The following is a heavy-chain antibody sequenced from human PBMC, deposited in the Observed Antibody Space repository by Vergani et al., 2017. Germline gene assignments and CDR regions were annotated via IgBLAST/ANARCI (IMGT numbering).Heavy chain of an antibody. CDR1: GGPINSHNYY. V-gene: IGHV4-61*02. CDR3: ARGSCLGGSCYKPLFDY. J-gene: IGHJ4*02. CDR2: NHTSGST. Sequence: QVQLQELGPGLVKPSQTLSLTCTVSGGPINSHNYYWSWIRQPAGKGLEWIGRNHTSGSTNYNPSLKSLVTMSEDTSKNQFSLNRTSVTAADTAVYFCARGSCLGGSCYKPLFDYWGQGILVTVSS. D-gene: IGHD2-15*01.